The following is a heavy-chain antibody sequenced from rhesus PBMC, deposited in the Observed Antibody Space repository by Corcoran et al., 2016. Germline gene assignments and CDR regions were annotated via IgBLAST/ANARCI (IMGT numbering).Heavy chain of an antibody. CDR3: ARDRGTPDFDY. CDR2: ISNGGGST. CDR1: GFPFRDYN. Sequence: EVQLVESGGGWAKPGGSLSLSCAAPGFPFRDYNCPGVRQASGKGLEWVSRISNGGGSTWYADSVKGRFTISRENAKNTLYLQMDSLRAEDTAVYYCARDRGTPDFDYWGQGVLVTVSS. V-gene: IGHV3-59*01. D-gene: IGHD1-38*01. J-gene: IGHJ4*01.